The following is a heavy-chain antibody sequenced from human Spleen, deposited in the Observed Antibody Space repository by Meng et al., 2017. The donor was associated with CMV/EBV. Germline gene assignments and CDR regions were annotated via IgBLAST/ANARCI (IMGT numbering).Heavy chain of an antibody. CDR3: ARVGSGSYYGYVFDY. Sequence: GGTFNNHAASWVRQTPGQGLEWMGGIITIFGTANYAQKFQGRVTITTDESTSTTYMELRSLRSEDTAVYFCARVGSGSYYGYVFDYWGQGTLVTVSS. V-gene: IGHV1-69*05. CDR2: IITIFGTA. D-gene: IGHD1-26*01. J-gene: IGHJ4*02. CDR1: GGTFNNHA.